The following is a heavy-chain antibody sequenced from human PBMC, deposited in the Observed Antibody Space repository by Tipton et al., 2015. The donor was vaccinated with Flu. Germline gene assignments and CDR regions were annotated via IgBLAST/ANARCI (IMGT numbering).Heavy chain of an antibody. V-gene: IGHV1-2*02. D-gene: IGHD6-19*01. Sequence: QLVQSGPEVKKPGASVKVSCKASGYTFTGYYMHWVRQAPGQGLEWMGWINPNSGGTNYAQKFQGRVTMTRDTSISTAYMELSRLRSDDTAVYYCARDEGDDPRSPLSNIAVAGIDYWGQGTLVTVSS. CDR2: INPNSGGT. CDR1: GYTFTGYY. J-gene: IGHJ4*02. CDR3: ARDEGDDPRSPLSNIAVAGIDY.